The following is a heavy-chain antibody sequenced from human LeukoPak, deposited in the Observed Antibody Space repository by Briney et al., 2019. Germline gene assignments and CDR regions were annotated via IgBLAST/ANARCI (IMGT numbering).Heavy chain of an antibody. Sequence: GGSLRLSCAASGFTFSSYSMNWVRQAPGKGLEWVSYISSSSITIYYADSVKGRFTISRDNAKNSLYLQMNSLRAEDTAVYYCARDGFWGHTLDYFDYWGQGTLVTVSS. J-gene: IGHJ4*02. CDR1: GFTFSSYS. V-gene: IGHV3-48*04. D-gene: IGHD7-27*01. CDR3: ARDGFWGHTLDYFDY. CDR2: ISSSSITI.